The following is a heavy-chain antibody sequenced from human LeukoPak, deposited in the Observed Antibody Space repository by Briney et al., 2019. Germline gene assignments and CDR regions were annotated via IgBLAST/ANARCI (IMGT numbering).Heavy chain of an antibody. Sequence: SETLSLTCTVSGGSVSSGSYYWGWIRQPPGKGLEWIGSIYYSGSTYYNPSLKSRVTISIDTSKNQFSLKLRSVTAADTAVYYCARQFDTRRGYSYDPAHFDNWGQGTLVTVSS. CDR3: ARQFDTRRGYSYDPAHFDN. V-gene: IGHV4-39*01. CDR1: GGSVSSGSYY. D-gene: IGHD5-18*01. J-gene: IGHJ4*02. CDR2: IYYSGST.